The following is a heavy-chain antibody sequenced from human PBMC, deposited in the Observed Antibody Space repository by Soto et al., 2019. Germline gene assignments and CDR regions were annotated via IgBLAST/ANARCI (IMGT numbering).Heavy chain of an antibody. Sequence: GGSLRLSCAASGFTFSSYGMHWVRQAPGKGLEWVAVISYDGSNKYYADSVKGRFTISRDNSKNTLYLQMNSLRAEDTAVYYCAKDDFGNYGVDYYYGMDVWGQGTTVTVSS. V-gene: IGHV3-30*18. CDR3: AKDDFGNYGVDYYYGMDV. CDR2: ISYDGSNK. J-gene: IGHJ6*02. CDR1: GFTFSSYG. D-gene: IGHD1-7*01.